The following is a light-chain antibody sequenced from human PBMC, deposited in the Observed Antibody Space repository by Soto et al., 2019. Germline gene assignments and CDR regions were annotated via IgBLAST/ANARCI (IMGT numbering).Light chain of an antibody. V-gene: IGKV3-15*01. CDR1: QSVSSN. CDR2: GAS. CDR3: QQYNNWLRT. J-gene: IGKJ1*01. Sequence: EIVMTQSPATLSVSPGERATLSCRASQSVSSNLAWYQQKPGQAPRLLIYGASTRATGIPARFSGSGSGTEFTLTISSLQSEDSEVYYCQQYNNWLRTFGQGTKVDIK.